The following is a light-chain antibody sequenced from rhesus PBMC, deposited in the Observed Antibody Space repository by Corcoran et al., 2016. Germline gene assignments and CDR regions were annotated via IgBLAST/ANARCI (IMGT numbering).Light chain of an antibody. V-gene: IGKV1-22*01. CDR3: QQYSNRPWT. CDR2: KAS. J-gene: IGKJ1*01. CDR1: QSISSW. Sequence: GDTVTITCRASQSISSWLAWYQQKPGKAPKLLIYKASSLQSGVPSRFSGRGSGTDFTLTISSLQSEDFATYCCQQYSNRPWTFGQGTKVEIK.